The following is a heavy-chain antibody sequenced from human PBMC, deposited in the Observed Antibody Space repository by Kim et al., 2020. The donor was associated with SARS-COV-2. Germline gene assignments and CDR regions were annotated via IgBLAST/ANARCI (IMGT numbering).Heavy chain of an antibody. CDR2: IIPIFGTA. J-gene: IGHJ4*02. CDR1: GGTFSSYA. CDR3: ARAGYYDSRSDY. D-gene: IGHD3-22*01. Sequence: SVKVSCKASGGTFSSYAISWVRQAPGQGLEWMGGIIPIFGTANYAQKFQGRVTITADESTSTAYMELSSLRSEDTAVYYCARAGYYDSRSDYWGQGTLVTVSS. V-gene: IGHV1-69*13.